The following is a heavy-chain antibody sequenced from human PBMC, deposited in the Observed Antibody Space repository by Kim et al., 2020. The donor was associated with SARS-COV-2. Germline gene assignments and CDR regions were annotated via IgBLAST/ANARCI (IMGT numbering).Heavy chain of an antibody. CDR1: GFTFSSYA. D-gene: IGHD3-22*01. Sequence: GGSLRLSCAASGFTFSSYAMHWVRQAPGKGLEWVAVISYDGSNKYYADSVKGRFTISRDNSKNTLYLQMNSLRAEDTAVYYWARDYDSSGYYYMSCDYWG. V-gene: IGHV3-30*04. CDR2: ISYDGSNK. J-gene: IGHJ4*01. CDR3: ARDYDSSGYYYMSCDY.